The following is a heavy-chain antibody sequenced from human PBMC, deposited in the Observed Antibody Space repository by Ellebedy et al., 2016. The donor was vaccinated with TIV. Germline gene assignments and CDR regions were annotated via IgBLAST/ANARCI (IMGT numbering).Heavy chain of an antibody. CDR3: AKNEDGEGGYFDY. D-gene: IGHD4-17*01. CDR2: ISGSGGST. V-gene: IGHV3-23*01. J-gene: IGHJ4*02. Sequence: GESLKISXAASGFTFSSYAMSWVRQAPGKGLEWVSAISGSGGSTYYADSVKGRFTISRDNSKNTLYLQMNSLRAEDTAVYYCAKNEDGEGGYFDYWGQGTLVTVSS. CDR1: GFTFSSYA.